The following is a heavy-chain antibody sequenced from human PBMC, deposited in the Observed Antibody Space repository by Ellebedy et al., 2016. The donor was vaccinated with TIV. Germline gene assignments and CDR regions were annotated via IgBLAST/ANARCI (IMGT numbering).Heavy chain of an antibody. V-gene: IGHV1-8*02. CDR1: GGTFSSYA. J-gene: IGHJ5*02. CDR2: MNPNSGNT. Sequence: ASVKVSXKASGGTFSSYAISWVRQATGQGLEWMGWMNPNSGNTGYAQKFQGRVTMTRNTSISTAYMELSSLRSEDTAVYYCAITDNWFNPWGQGTLVTVSS. CDR3: AITDNWFNP.